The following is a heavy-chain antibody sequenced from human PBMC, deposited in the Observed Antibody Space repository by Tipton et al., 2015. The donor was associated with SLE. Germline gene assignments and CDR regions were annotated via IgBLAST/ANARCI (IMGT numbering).Heavy chain of an antibody. CDR2: ISTSETT. J-gene: IGHJ2*01. V-gene: IGHV4-59*11. CDR3: AGAWPGYCNGGTCYVLGL. Sequence: TLSLTCTVSGGSISSHYWCWIRQAPGKGLAWIVYISTSETTNYNPSLKSRVTISVDTSKNQFSLKLRSVTAADTAVYYLAGAWPGYCNGGTCYVLGLW. CDR1: GGSISSHY. D-gene: IGHD2-15*01.